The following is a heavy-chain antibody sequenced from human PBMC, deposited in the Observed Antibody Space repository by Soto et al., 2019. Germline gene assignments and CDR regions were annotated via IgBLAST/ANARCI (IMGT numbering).Heavy chain of an antibody. J-gene: IGHJ4*02. Sequence: GGSQRLSCASSGFNFTNYGMSWVRQPPGKGLEWVSSIGRTGDTFYADSVQGRFTISRDTSKNTLYLQMNSLGAEDTAVYYCARRDNYCFDYWGQGTLVTVSS. CDR1: GFNFTNYG. D-gene: IGHD2-15*01. CDR3: ARRDNYCFDY. V-gene: IGHV3-23*01. CDR2: IGRTGDT.